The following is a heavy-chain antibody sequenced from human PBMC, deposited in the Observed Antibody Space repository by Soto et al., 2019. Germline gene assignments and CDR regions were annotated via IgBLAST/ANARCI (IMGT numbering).Heavy chain of an antibody. CDR3: ARVNAGVGATREVDY. J-gene: IGHJ4*02. V-gene: IGHV4-31*03. D-gene: IGHD1-26*01. Sequence: QVQLQESGPGLVKPSQTLSLTCTVSGGSISSGGYYWSWIRQHPGKGLEWIGYIYYSGSTNYNPSLKGRVTIXEDLSXXQFSLKLNSVTAADTALYFCARVNAGVGATREVDYWGQGTLVTVSS. CDR1: GGSISSGGYY. CDR2: IYYSGST.